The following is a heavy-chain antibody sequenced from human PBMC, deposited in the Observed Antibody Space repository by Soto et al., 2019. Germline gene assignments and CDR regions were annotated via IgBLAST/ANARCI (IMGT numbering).Heavy chain of an antibody. V-gene: IGHV3-48*01. D-gene: IGHD2-15*01. CDR3: ATDKLGYCSDGRCYRPGYFEN. CDR2: ISGGSSSI. CDR1: GFTFNTYS. Sequence: GALRLSCAASGFTFNTYSMNWVRQAPGKGLEWISYISGGSSSIYYADSVKGRFTISRDNAKNSLYLQMNSLRAEDTAVYYCATDKLGYCSDGRCYRPGYFENWGQGTPVTVSS. J-gene: IGHJ4*02.